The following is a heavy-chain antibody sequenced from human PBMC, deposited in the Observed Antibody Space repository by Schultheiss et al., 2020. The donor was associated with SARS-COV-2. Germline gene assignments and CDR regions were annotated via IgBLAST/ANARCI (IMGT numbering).Heavy chain of an antibody. CDR2: INWNGGST. V-gene: IGHV3-20*04. Sequence: GGSLRLSCAASGFTFDDYAMHWVRQAPGKGLEWVSGINWNGGSTGYADSVKGRFTISRDNAKNSLYLQMNSLRAEDTAVYYCARDPVDGYNYGDYWGQGTLVTVSS. D-gene: IGHD5-24*01. J-gene: IGHJ4*02. CDR3: ARDPVDGYNYGDY. CDR1: GFTFDDYA.